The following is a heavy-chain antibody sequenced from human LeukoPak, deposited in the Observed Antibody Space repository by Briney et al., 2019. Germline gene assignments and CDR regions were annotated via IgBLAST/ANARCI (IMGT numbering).Heavy chain of an antibody. CDR1: GGSISSSY. CDR2: IYYSGST. D-gene: IGHD4-17*01. J-gene: IGHJ5*02. CDR3: ASRTVTTTNWFDP. Sequence: SETLSLTCTVSGGSISSSYWSWIRQPPGKGLEWIGYIYYSGSTNYNPSLKSRVTISVDTSKNQFSLKLSSVTAADTAVYYCASRTVTTTNWFDPWGQGTLVTVSS. V-gene: IGHV4-59*12.